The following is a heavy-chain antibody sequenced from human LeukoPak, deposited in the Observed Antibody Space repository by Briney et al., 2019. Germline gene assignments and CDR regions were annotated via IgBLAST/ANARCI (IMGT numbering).Heavy chain of an antibody. J-gene: IGHJ4*02. V-gene: IGHV4-59*11. CDR1: GGSISSHY. CDR2: IYYSGST. Sequence: SETLSLTCTVSGGSISSHYWSWIRQPPGKGLEWIGYIYYSGSTNYNPSLKSRVTISVDTSKNQFSLKLSSVTAADTAVYYCAVTIAAGGGSFDYWGQGTLATVSS. CDR3: AVTIAAGGGSFDY. D-gene: IGHD6-13*01.